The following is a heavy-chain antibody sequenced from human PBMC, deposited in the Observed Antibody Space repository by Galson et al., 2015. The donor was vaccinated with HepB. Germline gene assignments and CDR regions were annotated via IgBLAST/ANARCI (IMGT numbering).Heavy chain of an antibody. CDR3: ARAAAALMSGSYQAY. V-gene: IGHV1-69*13. CDR1: GGTFRTYA. D-gene: IGHD1-26*01. Sequence: SVTVSCKASGGTFRTYAFNWVRQAPGQGLEWMGGIIPIFSTTNYAQKFQGRVTITADESTNTAYMELSSLRSEDTAVYYCARAAAALMSGSYQAYWGQGSLVTVSS. CDR2: IIPIFSTT. J-gene: IGHJ4*02.